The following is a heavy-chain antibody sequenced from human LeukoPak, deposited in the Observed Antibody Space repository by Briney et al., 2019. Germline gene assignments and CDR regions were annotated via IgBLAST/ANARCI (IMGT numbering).Heavy chain of an antibody. V-gene: IGHV4-4*09. Sequence: SETLSLTCTVSGGSITSYYWSWIRQPPGKGLEWIGYIYTSGSTKYSPSLKSRVTMSVDTSKNQFSLRLNSMTAADTAVYYCARLNDYSSSFDPWGQGTLVTVSS. CDR3: ARLNDYSSSFDP. J-gene: IGHJ5*02. CDR1: GGSITSYY. CDR2: IYTSGST. D-gene: IGHD6-6*01.